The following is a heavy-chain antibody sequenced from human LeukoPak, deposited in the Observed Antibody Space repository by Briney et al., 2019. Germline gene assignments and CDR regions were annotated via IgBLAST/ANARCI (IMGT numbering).Heavy chain of an antibody. CDR2: IYSRDGST. Sequence: ASVKVSCKASGYTFTSNYIHWVRQAPGQGLEWMGMIYSRDGSTSYAQKFQGRVTVTGDTSTSTVHMELSGLRSEDTAVYYCARDQEGFDYWGQGTLVTVSS. CDR3: ARDQEGFDY. V-gene: IGHV1-46*01. CDR1: GYTFTSNY. J-gene: IGHJ4*02.